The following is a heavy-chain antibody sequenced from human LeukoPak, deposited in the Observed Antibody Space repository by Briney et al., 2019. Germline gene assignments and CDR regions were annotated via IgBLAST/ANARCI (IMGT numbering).Heavy chain of an antibody. J-gene: IGHJ6*02. CDR1: GVTVSSTD. Sequence: PGGSLRLSCAVSGVTVSSTDMSWVRQAPGKGLEWVSVIFSGGGTYYTGSVKGRFTISRDNSKNTLYLQMNSLRAEDTAVYYCAKYLSAKGPPYALDVWGQGTTVTVSS. CDR2: IFSGGGT. CDR3: AKYLSAKGPPYALDV. V-gene: IGHV3-53*01. D-gene: IGHD2/OR15-2a*01.